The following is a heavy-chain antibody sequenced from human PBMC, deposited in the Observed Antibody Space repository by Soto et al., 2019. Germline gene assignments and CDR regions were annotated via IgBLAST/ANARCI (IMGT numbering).Heavy chain of an antibody. V-gene: IGHV1-69*06. CDR1: GCTFSSYA. CDR2: IIPIFGTA. Sequence: SVKVSCKASGCTFSSYAISWVRQARGQGLEWMGGIIPIFGTANYAQKFQGRVTITADKSTSTAYMGLSSLRSEDTAVYYCARDPIQMERLNGMDVLGQGTTDTVSS. D-gene: IGHD1-1*01. J-gene: IGHJ6*02. CDR3: ARDPIQMERLNGMDV.